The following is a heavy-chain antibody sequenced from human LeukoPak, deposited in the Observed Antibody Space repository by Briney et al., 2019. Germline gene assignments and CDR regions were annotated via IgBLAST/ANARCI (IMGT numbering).Heavy chain of an antibody. Sequence: SVKVSCKASGGTFSSYAISWVRQAPGQGLAWMGGIIPIFDTANYAQKFRGRVTITADESTSTAYMELSSLRSEDTAVYYCARGTLVGATSTFDYWGQGTLITVSS. J-gene: IGHJ4*02. CDR1: GGTFSSYA. V-gene: IGHV1-69*01. D-gene: IGHD1-26*01. CDR2: IIPIFDTA. CDR3: ARGTLVGATSTFDY.